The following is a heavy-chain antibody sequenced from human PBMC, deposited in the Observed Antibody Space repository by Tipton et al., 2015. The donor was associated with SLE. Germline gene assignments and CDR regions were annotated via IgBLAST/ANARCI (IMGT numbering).Heavy chain of an antibody. J-gene: IGHJ4*02. D-gene: IGHD1-1*01. CDR2: ISYSETT. CDR3: ARADLNWNYFDY. Sequence: TLSLTCTVSGGSISSHYWSWIRQPPGKGLEWFGYISYSETTNYNPSLKSRVTISVDTSKNQFSLKLRSVTAADTAVYYCARADLNWNYFDYWGQGTLVTVSS. V-gene: IGHV4-59*11. CDR1: GGSISSHY.